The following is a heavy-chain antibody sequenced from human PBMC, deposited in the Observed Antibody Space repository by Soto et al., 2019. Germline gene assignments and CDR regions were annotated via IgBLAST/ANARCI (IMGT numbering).Heavy chain of an antibody. CDR2: IYYSGST. CDR1: GGSISSYY. Sequence: SETLSLTCTVSGGSISSYYWSWIRQPPGKGLEWIGSIYYSGSTYYNPSLKSRVTISVNTSKNQFSLKLSSVTAADTAVYYCASPKIAFYNWFDPWGQGTLVTVSS. J-gene: IGHJ5*02. V-gene: IGHV4-59*05. CDR3: ASPKIAFYNWFDP. D-gene: IGHD3-3*02.